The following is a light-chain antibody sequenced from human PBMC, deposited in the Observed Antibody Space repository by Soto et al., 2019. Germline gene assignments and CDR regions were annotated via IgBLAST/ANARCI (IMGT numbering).Light chain of an antibody. CDR2: AAS. CDR1: HDIGTF. Sequence: QMTQSPSSVSASVGDRITITFRASHDIGTFLNWYQQRPGEAPKLLIYAASNLKTGVPFRFSGSGSGTEFALTISSLQPEDFATYYCQKNFSSPSITFGQGTKVDIK. CDR3: QKNFSSPSIT. J-gene: IGKJ1*01. V-gene: IGKV1-39*01.